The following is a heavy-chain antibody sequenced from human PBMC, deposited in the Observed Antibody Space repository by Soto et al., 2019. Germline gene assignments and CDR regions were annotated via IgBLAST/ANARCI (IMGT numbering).Heavy chain of an antibody. CDR2: ISSGGTVI. V-gene: IGHV3-11*01. CDR3: AREGGYYLDSSGYYSQ. J-gene: IGHJ4*02. D-gene: IGHD3-22*01. Sequence: QVQLVESGGGSVKPGGSLRLSCPASGFTFSDYYMTWIRQAPGKGLEWVSYISSGGTVIKYADSVKGRFTISRDNAKNLLFLQMNSLRVEDTAVYYCAREGGYYLDSSGYYSQWGQGTLVTVSS. CDR1: GFTFSDYY.